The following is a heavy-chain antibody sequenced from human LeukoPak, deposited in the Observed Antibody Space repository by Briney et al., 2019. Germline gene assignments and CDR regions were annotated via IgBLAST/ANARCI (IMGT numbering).Heavy chain of an antibody. CDR1: GFTVSSSY. V-gene: IGHV3-53*01. D-gene: IGHD1-26*01. CDR3: ARDLIGGGNHDAFDI. J-gene: IGHJ3*02. CDR2: IYRGGNT. Sequence: GGSLRLSCAASGFTVSSSYMSWVRQAPGKGLEWVSVIYRGGNTFYADSVKGRFTISRDNSKNTLFLQMNSLRAEDTAVYYCARDLIGGGNHDAFDIWGQGTMVIVSS.